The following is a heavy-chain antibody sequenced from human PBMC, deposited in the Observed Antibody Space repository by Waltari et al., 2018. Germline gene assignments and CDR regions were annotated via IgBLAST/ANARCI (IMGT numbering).Heavy chain of an antibody. CDR2: LYKDGSA. V-gene: IGHV3-53*01. Sequence: EVQLVESGGGLIQPGGSLRLSCEVSGFTVRGNSMPWVRQAPGGGLEWVSNLYKDGSAYYTDSVKGRFTISRDNSKNTLFLQMNSLRAEDTAVYYCARIYCTTTYCCGRCWFGPWGQGTLVTVS. CDR1: GFTVRGNS. D-gene: IGHD2-15*01. CDR3: ARIYCTTTYCCGRCWFGP. J-gene: IGHJ5*02.